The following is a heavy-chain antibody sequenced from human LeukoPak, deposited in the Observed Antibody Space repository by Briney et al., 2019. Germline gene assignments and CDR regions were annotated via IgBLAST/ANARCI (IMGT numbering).Heavy chain of an antibody. D-gene: IGHD6-13*01. CDR3: ARPPSRGYSSSFEY. CDR2: IYPDESNI. J-gene: IGHJ4*02. V-gene: IGHV5-51*01. Sequence: GETLKISCKGSGYSFATYWIAWVRQMPGKGLEWMGIIYPDESNIRYSPSFRGQVTISADKSISTAYLQWSSLKASDTAIYYCARPPSRGYSSSFEYWGRGTLVTVSS. CDR1: GYSFATYW.